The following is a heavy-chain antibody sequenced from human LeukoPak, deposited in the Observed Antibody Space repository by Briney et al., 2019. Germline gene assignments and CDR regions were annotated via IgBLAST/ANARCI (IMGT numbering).Heavy chain of an antibody. Sequence: RGSLRLSCAASGFTFSNAWMNWVRQAPGKGLEWVGRIKSKTDGGTTDYAAPVKGRFTISRDDSKNTLYLQMNSLKTEDTAVYYCTTDWSVLLWFGELSFWGQGTLVTVSS. CDR3: TTDWSVLLWFGELSF. V-gene: IGHV3-15*07. J-gene: IGHJ4*02. CDR2: IKSKTDGGTT. CDR1: GFTFSNAW. D-gene: IGHD3-10*01.